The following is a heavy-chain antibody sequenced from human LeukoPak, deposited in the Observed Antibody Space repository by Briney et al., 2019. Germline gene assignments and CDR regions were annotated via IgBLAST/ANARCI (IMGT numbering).Heavy chain of an antibody. CDR3: ARDSAQLRYSCPDFDS. J-gene: IGHJ4*02. Sequence: GGSLRLSCAASGFTFSSYAMYWVRQAPGKGLEWVAVMSFDGSNKYYADSVKGRCTIARENSKTTLYLHMSSLRAEHTAVYYCARDSAQLRYSCPDFDSWGQGNLVTVSS. CDR1: GFTFSSYA. CDR2: MSFDGSNK. D-gene: IGHD3-9*01. V-gene: IGHV3-30*15.